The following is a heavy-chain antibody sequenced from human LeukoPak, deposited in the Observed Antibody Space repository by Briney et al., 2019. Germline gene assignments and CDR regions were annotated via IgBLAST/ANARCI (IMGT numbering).Heavy chain of an antibody. Sequence: ASVKISFKASGYTFTSYYMHWVRQAPGQGLEWMGIINPSGGSTSYAQKFQGRVTMTRDTSTSTVYMELSSLRSEDTAVYYCAALAVAGTGDYYYYGMDVWGKGTTVTVSS. CDR2: INPSGGST. V-gene: IGHV1-46*01. J-gene: IGHJ6*04. CDR3: AALAVAGTGDYYYYGMDV. D-gene: IGHD6-19*01. CDR1: GYTFTSYY.